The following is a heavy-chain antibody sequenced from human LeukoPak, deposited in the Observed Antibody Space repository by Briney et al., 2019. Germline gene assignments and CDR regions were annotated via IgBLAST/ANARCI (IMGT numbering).Heavy chain of an antibody. CDR2: ISYDGSNK. Sequence: PGGSLRLSCAASGFTFSSYGMHWVRQAPGKGLKGVAVISYDGSNKYYADSVKGRFTISRDNSKNTLYLQMNSLRAEDTAVYYCAKDSPHHKNAFDIWGQGTMVTVSS. D-gene: IGHD1-14*01. V-gene: IGHV3-30*18. CDR1: GFTFSSYG. J-gene: IGHJ3*02. CDR3: AKDSPHHKNAFDI.